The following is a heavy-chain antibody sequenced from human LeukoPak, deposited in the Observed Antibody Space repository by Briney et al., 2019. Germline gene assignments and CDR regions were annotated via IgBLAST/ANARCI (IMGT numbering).Heavy chain of an antibody. J-gene: IGHJ4*02. CDR3: ARDLATGFDY. D-gene: IGHD5-12*01. Sequence: GGSLRLSCAASGFTFSSYGMSWVRQAPGKGLEWVSAISGSGDSTYYADSVKGRFTISRDNAKNSLYLQMNSLRAEDTAVYYCARDLATGFDYWGQGTLVTVSS. CDR1: GFTFSSYG. V-gene: IGHV3-23*01. CDR2: ISGSGDST.